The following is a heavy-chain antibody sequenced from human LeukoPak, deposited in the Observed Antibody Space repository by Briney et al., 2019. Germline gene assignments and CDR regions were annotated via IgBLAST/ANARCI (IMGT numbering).Heavy chain of an antibody. Sequence: GGSLRLSCAASGFTFDDSWVHWVRQAPGKGLVWVARISPNGSVRSYADSVQGRITVSRDNARDTVYLEMNSLRTEDTAVFYCAKPRDIDSWAFDVWGQGTMVTVSS. CDR3: AKPRDIDSWAFDV. D-gene: IGHD2-15*01. V-gene: IGHV3-74*01. CDR1: GFTFDDSW. CDR2: ISPNGSVR. J-gene: IGHJ3*01.